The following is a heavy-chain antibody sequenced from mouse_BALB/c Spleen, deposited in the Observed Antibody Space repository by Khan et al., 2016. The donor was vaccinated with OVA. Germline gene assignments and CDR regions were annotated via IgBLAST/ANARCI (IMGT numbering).Heavy chain of an antibody. V-gene: IGHV9-1*02. CDR3: ARFSSYWYSDV. CDR2: INTYTGEP. D-gene: IGHD6-2*01. CDR1: GYTFTNYG. Sequence: QVQLQQSGPELKKPGETVKISCKASGYTFTNYGMNWVKQAPGKGLKWMGWINTYTGEPTYADDFKGRFVFSLETSASTAYLQISNLKNEDMTTYFCARFSSYWYSDVWGAGTTVTVSS. J-gene: IGHJ1*01.